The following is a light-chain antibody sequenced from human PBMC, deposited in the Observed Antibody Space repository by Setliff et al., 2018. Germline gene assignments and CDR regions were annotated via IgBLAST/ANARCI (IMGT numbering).Light chain of an antibody. J-gene: IGLJ1*01. CDR1: SSDVGSYNL. Sequence: QSVLTQPASMSGSPGQSITISCTGTSSDVGSYNLVSWYQQHPGKAPKLMIYEGSKRPSGVSNRFSGSKSGNTASLTISGLQAEDEADYYCCSYAGSSTSLYVFGTGTKV. CDR2: EGS. CDR3: CSYAGSSTSLYV. V-gene: IGLV2-23*01.